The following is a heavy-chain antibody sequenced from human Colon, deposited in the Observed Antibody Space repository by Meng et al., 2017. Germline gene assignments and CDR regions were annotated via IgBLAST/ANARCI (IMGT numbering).Heavy chain of an antibody. CDR3: ARVRITMIVVVKTKGPYYFDY. D-gene: IGHD3-22*01. CDR1: GCSSSGGDYS. J-gene: IGHJ4*02. V-gene: IGHV4-30-4*01. CDR2: IHFSGST. Sequence: QVQLQESGPGLVKPSQTLSLTCTVSGCSSSGGDYSWRWIRQPPGKGLEWIGYIHFSGSTYYNPSLNSRITISVDMSRNQFSLKLSSVTAADTAVYYCARVRITMIVVVKTKGPYYFDYWGQGTLVTVSS.